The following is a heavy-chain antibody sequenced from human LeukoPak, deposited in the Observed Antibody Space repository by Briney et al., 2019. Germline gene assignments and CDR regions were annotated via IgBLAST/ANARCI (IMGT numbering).Heavy chain of an antibody. D-gene: IGHD6-13*01. CDR2: IWYDGSNK. CDR3: ARVSKQQLAPLGY. Sequence: PGRSLRLSCAASGFTFSSYGMHWVRQAPGKGLEGVAVIWYDGSNKYYADSVKGRFTISRDNSKNTLYLQMNSLRAEDTAVYYCARVSKQQLAPLGYWGQGTLVTVSS. CDR1: GFTFSSYG. V-gene: IGHV3-33*01. J-gene: IGHJ4*02.